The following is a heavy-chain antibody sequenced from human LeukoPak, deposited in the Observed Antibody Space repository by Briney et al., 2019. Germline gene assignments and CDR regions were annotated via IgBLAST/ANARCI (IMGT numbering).Heavy chain of an antibody. Sequence: SESLSLTCAVYGGSFSGYYWSWIRQPPGKGLEWIGEINHSGSTNYNPSLKSRVTISVDTSKNQFSLKLSSVTAADTAVYYCARCGGKKPKLPVHYWDQGTLVTVSS. CDR3: ARCGGKKPKLPVHY. D-gene: IGHD4-23*01. CDR2: INHSGST. V-gene: IGHV4-34*01. J-gene: IGHJ4*02. CDR1: GGSFSGYY.